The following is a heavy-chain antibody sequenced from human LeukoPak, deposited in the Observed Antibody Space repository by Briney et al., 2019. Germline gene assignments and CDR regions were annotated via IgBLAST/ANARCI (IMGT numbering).Heavy chain of an antibody. CDR2: ITESGHST. CDR3: AKGFACAENRCYGLDS. Sequence: GGPLRLSCAASGFCFSRYAMTWVRQAPGRGLEWVSLITESGHSTYYTKSVKGRFTISRDNSKNTLYLQMNSLGVEDTALYFCAKGFACAENRCYGLDSWAQGILVIVSS. CDR1: GFCFSRYA. J-gene: IGHJ4*02. D-gene: IGHD4/OR15-4a*01. V-gene: IGHV3-23*01.